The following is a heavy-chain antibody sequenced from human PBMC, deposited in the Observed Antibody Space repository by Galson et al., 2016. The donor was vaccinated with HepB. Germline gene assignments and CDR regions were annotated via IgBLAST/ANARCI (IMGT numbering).Heavy chain of an antibody. Sequence: SLRLSCAASGFTLSKYHMHWVRQAPGKGLEWVALSFHDEDYTSYPYSVKGRFTISRDNTKGTVYLHMHSLRDEDTAVYYCTREASDPFDIWGQGTMVTVSS. CDR3: TREASDPFDI. J-gene: IGHJ3*02. CDR2: SFHDEDYT. V-gene: IGHV3-30-3*01. CDR1: GFTLSKYH.